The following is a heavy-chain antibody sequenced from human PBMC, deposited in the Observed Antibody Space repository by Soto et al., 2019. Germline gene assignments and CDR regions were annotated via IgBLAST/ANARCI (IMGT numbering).Heavy chain of an antibody. Sequence: VQLVQSGAEVKKPGSSVKVSCKASGGTFSSYAISWVRQAPGQGLEWMGGIIPIFGTANYAQKFQGRVTITADESTSTAYMELSSLRSEDTAVYYCARDGDYYDSSGYYSLDYWGQGTLVTVSS. V-gene: IGHV1-69*01. CDR2: IIPIFGTA. J-gene: IGHJ4*02. D-gene: IGHD3-22*01. CDR1: GGTFSSYA. CDR3: ARDGDYYDSSGYYSLDY.